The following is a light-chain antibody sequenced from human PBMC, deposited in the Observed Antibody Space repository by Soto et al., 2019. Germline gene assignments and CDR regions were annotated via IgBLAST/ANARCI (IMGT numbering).Light chain of an antibody. Sequence: QSALTQPASVSGSPGQSITISCTGTSSDVGGYEYVSWYQQHPGKAPKRIIYDVSDRPSGVSNRFSGSKSGNTASLAISGLQAEDEADYYCSSYTSSSTLVFGTGTKVTVL. V-gene: IGLV2-14*03. J-gene: IGLJ1*01. CDR2: DVS. CDR3: SSYTSSSTLV. CDR1: SSDVGGYEY.